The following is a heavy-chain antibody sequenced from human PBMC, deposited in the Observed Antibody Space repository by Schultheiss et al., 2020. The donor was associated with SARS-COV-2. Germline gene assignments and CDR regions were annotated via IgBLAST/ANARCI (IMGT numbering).Heavy chain of an antibody. Sequence: GESLKISCAASGFTVSNNYMSWVRQAPGKGLEWVSAISGSGGSTYYADSVKGRFTISRDNSKNTLYLQMNSLRAEDTAVYYCARVGAFSGPWGQGTLVTVSS. D-gene: IGHD3-16*01. CDR1: GFTVSNNY. J-gene: IGHJ5*02. V-gene: IGHV3-23*01. CDR2: ISGSGGST. CDR3: ARVGAFSGP.